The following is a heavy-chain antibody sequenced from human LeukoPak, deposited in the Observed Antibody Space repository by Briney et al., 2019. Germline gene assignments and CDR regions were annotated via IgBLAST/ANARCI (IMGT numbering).Heavy chain of an antibody. CDR2: INPNSGGT. CDR3: AGRGRSSWYDIYYYYHGMDV. Sequence: GASVNVSCEASGYTFTGYYMHWVRQAPGQGLEWMGRINPNSGGTNYAQKFQGRVTMTRDTSISTAYMELSSLRSEDTAVYYCAGRGRSSWYDIYYYYHGMDVWGQGTTVTVSS. J-gene: IGHJ6*02. D-gene: IGHD6-13*01. CDR1: GYTFTGYY. V-gene: IGHV1-2*06.